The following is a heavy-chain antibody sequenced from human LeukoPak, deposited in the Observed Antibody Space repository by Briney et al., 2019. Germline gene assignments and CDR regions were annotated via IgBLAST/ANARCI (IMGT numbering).Heavy chain of an antibody. V-gene: IGHV1-2*02. CDR1: GYTFTGYY. CDR2: INPNSGGT. J-gene: IGHJ4*02. CDR3: ARHPHPYFDY. Sequence: ASVKVSCKASGYTFTGYYMHWVRQAPGQGLEWMGWINPNSGGTNYAQKFQGRVTMTRDTSISTAYMKLSRLRSDDTAMYYCARHPHPYFDYWGQGTLVTVSS.